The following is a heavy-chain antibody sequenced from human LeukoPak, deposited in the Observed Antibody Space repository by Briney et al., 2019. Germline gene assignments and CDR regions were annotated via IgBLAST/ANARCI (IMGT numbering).Heavy chain of an antibody. D-gene: IGHD6-19*01. Sequence: GGSLRLSCAASGFTFSSYSMNWVRQAPGKGLEGVSSISSSSSYIYYADSVKGRFTISRDNAKNSLYLQMNSLRAEDTAVYYCAREARYSSGWYYYWGQGTLVTVSS. CDR1: GFTFSSYS. J-gene: IGHJ4*02. V-gene: IGHV3-21*01. CDR3: AREARYSSGWYYY. CDR2: ISSSSSYI.